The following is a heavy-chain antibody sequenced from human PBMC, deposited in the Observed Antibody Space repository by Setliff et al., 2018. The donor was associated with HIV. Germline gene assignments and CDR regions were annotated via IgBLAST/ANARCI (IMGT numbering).Heavy chain of an antibody. CDR1: GFTISYYG. D-gene: IGHD3-16*02. J-gene: IGHJ6*03. CDR2: ISHDGGNK. CDR3: AKDLRSYRCSIASCSHMDI. V-gene: IGHV3-30*18. Sequence: LRLSCVASGFTISYYGMHWVRQAPGKGLEWVAVISHDGGNKYYADSVKGRFTISGDNSKNTLYLQMNSLRSEDAAVYYCAKDLRSYRCSIASCSHMDIWGKGTTVTVSS.